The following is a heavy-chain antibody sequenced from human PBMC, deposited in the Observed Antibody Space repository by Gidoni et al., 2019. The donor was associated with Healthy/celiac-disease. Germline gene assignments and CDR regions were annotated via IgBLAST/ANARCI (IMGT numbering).Heavy chain of an antibody. CDR1: GFTVSSNY. D-gene: IGHD4-17*01. CDR3: ARDSYGDYVSGFDP. Sequence: EVQLVESGGGLVQPGGSLRLSCAASGFTVSSNYMSWVRQAPGKGLEWVSVIYSGGSTYYADSVKGRFTISRDNSKNTLYLQMNSLRAEDTAVYYCARDSYGDYVSGFDPWGQGTLVTVSS. J-gene: IGHJ5*02. V-gene: IGHV3-66*01. CDR2: IYSGGST.